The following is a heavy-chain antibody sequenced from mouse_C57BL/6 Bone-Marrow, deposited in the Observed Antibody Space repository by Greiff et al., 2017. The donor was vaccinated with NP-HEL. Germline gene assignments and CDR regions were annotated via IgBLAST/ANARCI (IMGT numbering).Heavy chain of an antibody. CDR2: ISSGGSYT. CDR1: GFTFSSYG. Sequence: EVKLVESGGDLVKPGGSLKLSCAASGFTFSSYGMSWVRQTPDKRLEWVATISSGGSYTYYPDSVKGRFTISRDNAKNTLYLQTSSLKSEDTAMYYCAREVAYAMDYWGQGTSVTVSS. D-gene: IGHD1-1*02. V-gene: IGHV5-6*01. CDR3: AREVAYAMDY. J-gene: IGHJ4*01.